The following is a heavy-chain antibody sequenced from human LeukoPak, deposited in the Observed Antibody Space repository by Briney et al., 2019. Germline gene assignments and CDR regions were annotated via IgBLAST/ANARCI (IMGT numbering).Heavy chain of an antibody. V-gene: IGHV1-69*06. J-gene: IGHJ3*02. CDR1: GGTFSSYA. CDR3: ASWLPSSGWYLGAFDI. D-gene: IGHD6-19*01. Sequence: GASVKVSCKASGGTFSSYAISWVRQAPGQGLEWMGGIIPIFGTANYAQKFQGRVTITADKSTSTAYMELSSLRSEDTAVYYCASWLPSSGWYLGAFDIWGQGTMVTVSS. CDR2: IIPIFGTA.